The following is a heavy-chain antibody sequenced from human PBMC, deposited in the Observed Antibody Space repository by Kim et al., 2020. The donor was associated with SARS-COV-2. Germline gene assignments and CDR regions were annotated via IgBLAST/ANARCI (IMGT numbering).Heavy chain of an antibody. CDR1: GFTFSRNH. D-gene: IGHD3-3*01. Sequence: GGSLRLSCAASGFTFSRNHMDWVLQAPGKGLEWVSPICSTGDTDYAASVRGRFTTSSDNSNNTPYLQQRSLISDDRAFYYCAALGRFFPHWGEAILTIVS. CDR2: ICSTGDT. V-gene: IGHV3-66*01. J-gene: IGHJ4*02. CDR3: AALGRFFPH.